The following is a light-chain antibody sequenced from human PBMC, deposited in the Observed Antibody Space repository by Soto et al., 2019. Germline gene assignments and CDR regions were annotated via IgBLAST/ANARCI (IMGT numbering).Light chain of an antibody. V-gene: IGKV1-9*01. CDR3: QQFNSSPFT. CDR1: QDIRSS. J-gene: IGKJ4*01. Sequence: DIQLTQSPSFLSASVGDRLTITCRASQDIRSSLAWYQQKPGKAPNLLIYTLSTLQSGVPSRFSGSTSGTEFPLTSSSLQREDLATYSCQQFNSSPFTGGGGPKVEI. CDR2: TLS.